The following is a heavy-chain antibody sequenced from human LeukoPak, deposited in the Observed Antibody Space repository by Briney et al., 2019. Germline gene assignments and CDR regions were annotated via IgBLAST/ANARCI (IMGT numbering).Heavy chain of an antibody. D-gene: IGHD5-18*01. CDR3: TTGAWIQLWLADY. CDR1: GFTFSNAC. V-gene: IGHV3-15*01. Sequence: GGSLRLSCAASGFTFSNACMSWVRQAPGKGLEWVGHIKGKTDGGTTDYAAPVQGRFTISRDDSKNTLFLQMNSLKTEDTAVYYCTTGAWIQLWLADYWGQGTLVTVSS. CDR2: IKGKTDGGTT. J-gene: IGHJ4*02.